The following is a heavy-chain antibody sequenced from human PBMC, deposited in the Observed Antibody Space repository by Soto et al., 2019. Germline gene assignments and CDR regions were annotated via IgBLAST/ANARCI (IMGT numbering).Heavy chain of an antibody. J-gene: IGHJ4*02. CDR1: GGTFSNHT. CDR3: ARDREQLISFDY. Sequence: ASVKVSCKASGGTFSNHTFSWVRQAPGQGLEWMGRVIPILAIAHYAQKFQGRVTITADKSTRTAYMELSSLRSEDTAVYYCARDREQLISFDYWGQGTLVTVSS. V-gene: IGHV1-69*04. CDR2: VIPILAIA. D-gene: IGHD6-13*01.